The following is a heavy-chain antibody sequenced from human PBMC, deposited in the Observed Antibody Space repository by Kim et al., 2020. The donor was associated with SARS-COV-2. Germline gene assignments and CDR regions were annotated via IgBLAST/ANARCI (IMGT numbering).Heavy chain of an antibody. D-gene: IGHD3-10*01. J-gene: IGHJ4*02. Sequence: GGSLRLSCAASGFTFSNAWMSWVRQAPGKGLEWVGRIKSKTDGGTTDYAAPVKGRFTISRDDSKNTLYLQMNSLKTEDTAVYYCTTDLVVTMVRGVNPRFVPFDYWGQGTLVTVSS. CDR3: TTDLVVTMVRGVNPRFVPFDY. CDR2: IKSKTDGGTT. V-gene: IGHV3-15*01. CDR1: GFTFSNAW.